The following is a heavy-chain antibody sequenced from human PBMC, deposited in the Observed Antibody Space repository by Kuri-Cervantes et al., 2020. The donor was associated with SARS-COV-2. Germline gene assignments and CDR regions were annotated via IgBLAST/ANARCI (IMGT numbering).Heavy chain of an antibody. Sequence: SETLSLTCTVSGGSISSSSYYWGWIRQPPGKGLEWIGSIYYSGRTYYNPSLKSRVTISVDTSKNQFSLKLSSVTAADTAVYYCARGGTSGYYYYGMDVWGQGTTVTVSS. D-gene: IGHD1/OR15-1a*01. V-gene: IGHV4-39*01. J-gene: IGHJ6*02. CDR2: IYYSGRT. CDR1: GGSISSSSYY. CDR3: ARGGTSGYYYYGMDV.